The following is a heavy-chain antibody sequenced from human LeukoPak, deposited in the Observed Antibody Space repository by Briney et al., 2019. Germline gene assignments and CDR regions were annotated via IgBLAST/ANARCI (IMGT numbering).Heavy chain of an antibody. D-gene: IGHD2-21*01. J-gene: IGHJ4*02. CDR1: GFTFSNYA. CDR3: ALGLLNFDY. CDR2: ISGSGGSI. Sequence: GGSLRLSCAASGFTFSNYAMTWVRQAPGKGLEWVSAISGSGGSIYYADSVKGRFTISRDNSKNTLYLQMNSLRAEDTAIYYCALGLLNFDYWGQGTLATVSS. V-gene: IGHV3-23*01.